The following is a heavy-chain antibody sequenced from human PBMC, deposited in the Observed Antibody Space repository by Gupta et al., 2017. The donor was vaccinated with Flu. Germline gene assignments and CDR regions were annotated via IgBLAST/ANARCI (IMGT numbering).Heavy chain of an antibody. CDR2: IYWDNDD. J-gene: IGHJ3*01. D-gene: IGHD3-16*02. CDR3: ARCVITYGGVIGDDAFDA. CDR1: GFSLTNTGEG. V-gene: IGHV2-5*02. Sequence: QITLKESGPALIQPTQTLTLTCTFSGFSLTNTGEGVGWIRQPPGGALEWVAVIYWDNDDRYSPSLKARLAISKDTSKKQVVLTMTNMDPVDTATYYCARCVITYGGVIGDDAFDAWGQGTMVTVAS.